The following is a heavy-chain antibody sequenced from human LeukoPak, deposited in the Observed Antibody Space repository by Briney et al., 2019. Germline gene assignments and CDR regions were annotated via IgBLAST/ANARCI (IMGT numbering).Heavy chain of an antibody. D-gene: IGHD2-2*02. J-gene: IGHJ4*02. V-gene: IGHV3-23*01. CDR2: ISGSGDST. Sequence: PGGSLRLSCVASGFTFSDYAMNWVRQAPGKGLEWVSVISGSGDSTYYADSMKGRFTISRDNSKNTLYLQMNGLRAEDTAAYYCAKEGCTRIGCYSNCWGQGTLVTVSS. CDR3: AKEGCTRIGCYSNC. CDR1: GFTFSDYA.